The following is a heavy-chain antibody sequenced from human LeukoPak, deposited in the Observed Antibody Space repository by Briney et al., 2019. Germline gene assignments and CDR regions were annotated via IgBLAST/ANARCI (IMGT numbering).Heavy chain of an antibody. D-gene: IGHD3-3*01. CDR2: ISGSGGST. J-gene: IGHJ4*02. V-gene: IGHV3-23*01. CDR3: AKGRRDYDFWSDLDY. CDR1: GFTFSSYA. Sequence: GGSLRLSCAASGFTFSSYAMSWVRQAPGKGLEWVSAISGSGGSTYYADSVKGRFTISRDNSKNTLYLQMNSLRAEDTAVYYCAKGRRDYDFWSDLDYWGQGTLVTVSS.